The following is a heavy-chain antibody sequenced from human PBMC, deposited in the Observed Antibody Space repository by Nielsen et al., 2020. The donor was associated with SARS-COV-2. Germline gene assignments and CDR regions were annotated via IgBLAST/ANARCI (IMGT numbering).Heavy chain of an antibody. V-gene: IGHV3-30*14. J-gene: IGHJ6*02. Sequence: GGSLRLSCATSGFTFNTYAMHWVRQAPGKGLEWVAIISYDGSTKYNEDSVKGRFTISRDNSKNTLYLQMNTLRAEDTALYHCARVLHPIYYYYYGMDVWGQGTTVTVSS. CDR2: ISYDGSTK. CDR3: ARVLHPIYYYYYGMDV. CDR1: GFTFNTYA.